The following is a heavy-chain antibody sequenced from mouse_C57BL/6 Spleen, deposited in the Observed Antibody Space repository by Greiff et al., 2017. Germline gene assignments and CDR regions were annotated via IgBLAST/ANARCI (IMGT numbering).Heavy chain of an antibody. CDR3: ESHGGYFDV. CDR1: GFTFSSYT. J-gene: IGHJ1*03. V-gene: IGHV5-9*01. Sequence: EVKLMESGGGLVKPGGSLKLSCAASGFTFSSYTMSWVRQSPGKRLEWVGTISGGGGNTYYPDNVKGRFIISRDNGKNTLYLQMSSLRSEDAAWYYYESHGGYFDVWGTGTTVTVSS. CDR2: ISGGGGNT.